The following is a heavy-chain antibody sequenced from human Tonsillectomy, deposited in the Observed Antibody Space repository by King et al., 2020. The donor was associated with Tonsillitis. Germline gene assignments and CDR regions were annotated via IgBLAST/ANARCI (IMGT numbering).Heavy chain of an antibody. J-gene: IGHJ3*01. V-gene: IGHV3-21*01. CDR2: INNVGSHI. Sequence: VQLVESGGGLVKPGGSLRLSCTASGFTFSTYAMTWVRQAPGKGLEWISSINNVGSHIYYADSVRGRFTISRDNAKNSLFLQMNSLRAEDAAVYSCVRTYCGGDRCYQRNDAFDLWGLGTLVTVSS. CDR1: GFTFSTYA. D-gene: IGHD2-15*01. CDR3: VRTYCGGDRCYQRNDAFDL.